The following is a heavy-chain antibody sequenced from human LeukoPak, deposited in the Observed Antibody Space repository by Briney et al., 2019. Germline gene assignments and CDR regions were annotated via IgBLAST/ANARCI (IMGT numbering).Heavy chain of an antibody. CDR1: GYTLTELS. Sequence: ASVKVSCKVSGYTLTELSMHWVRQAPGKGLEWMGGFDPEDGETIYAQKFQGRVTMTEDTSTDTAYMELSSLRSEDTAVYYCATGYCSGGSYFVHRFGVFDYWGQGTLVTVSS. J-gene: IGHJ4*02. CDR2: FDPEDGET. CDR3: ATGYCSGGSYFVHRFGVFDY. V-gene: IGHV1-24*01. D-gene: IGHD2-15*01.